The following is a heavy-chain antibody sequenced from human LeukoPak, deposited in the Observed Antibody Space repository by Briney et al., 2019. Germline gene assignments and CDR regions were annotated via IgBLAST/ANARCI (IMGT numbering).Heavy chain of an antibody. J-gene: IGHJ3*01. CDR2: ISTSDRRV. Sequence: PGGSLRLSCIGSGFSFSDRYMAWIRQRPGKGLEWLSYISTSDRRVYLADSVKGRFTVSRDDARKSLFLQMNSLRPDDTAVYYCARDRAVGASDSYDLWGPGTTVIVSS. CDR3: ARDRAVGASDSYDL. V-gene: IGHV3-11*04. D-gene: IGHD4-23*01. CDR1: GFSFSDRY.